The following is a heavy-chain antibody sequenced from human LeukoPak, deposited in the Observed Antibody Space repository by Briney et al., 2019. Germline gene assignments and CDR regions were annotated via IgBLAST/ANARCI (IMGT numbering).Heavy chain of an antibody. V-gene: IGHV3-48*01. J-gene: IGHJ4*02. D-gene: IGHD6-19*01. Sequence: GGSLRLSCAASGFTFSSYSMNWVRQAPGKGLEWVSSISSSSSTIYYADSVKGRFTISRDNAKNSLYLQMNSLRAEDTAVYYCAGDEDSSGWWPTHDYWGQGTLVTVSS. CDR2: ISSSSSTI. CDR1: GFTFSSYS. CDR3: AGDEDSSGWWPTHDY.